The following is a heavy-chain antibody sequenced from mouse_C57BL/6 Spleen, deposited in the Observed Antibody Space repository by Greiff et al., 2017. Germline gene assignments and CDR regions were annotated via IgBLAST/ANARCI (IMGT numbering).Heavy chain of an antibody. CDR3: ARDSNDYFDY. J-gene: IGHJ2*01. D-gene: IGHD2-5*01. CDR2: INPSSGYT. Sequence: QVQLKESGAELAKPGASVKLSCKASGYTFTSYWMHWVKQRPGQGLEWIGYINPSSGYTKYNQKFKDKATLTAAKSSSTAYMQLSSLTYEAAAVYDCARDSNDYFDYWGQGTTLTVSS. CDR1: GYTFTSYW. V-gene: IGHV1-7*01.